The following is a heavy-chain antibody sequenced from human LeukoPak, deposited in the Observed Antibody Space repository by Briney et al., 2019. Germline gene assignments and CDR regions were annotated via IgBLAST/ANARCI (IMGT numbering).Heavy chain of an antibody. CDR2: ISSSGSTI. J-gene: IGHJ4*02. Sequence: GGSLRLSCAASGVTFIDYYMSWIRQAPGEGLEWVSYISSSGSTIYYADSVKGRFTISSDNAENSLYLQMNSLRAEYTAVYYCARVATYYYDSSGSLRVQYFDYWGQGNLVTVSS. D-gene: IGHD3-22*01. CDR3: ARVATYYYDSSGSLRVQYFDY. CDR1: GVTFIDYY. V-gene: IGHV3-11*01.